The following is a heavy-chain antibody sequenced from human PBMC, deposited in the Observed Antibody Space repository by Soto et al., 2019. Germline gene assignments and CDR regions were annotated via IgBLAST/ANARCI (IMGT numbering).Heavy chain of an antibody. CDR2: ISGSGGST. Sequence: EVQLLESGGGLVQPGGSLRLSCAASGFTFSSYAMSWVRQAPGKGLEWVSAISGSGGSTYYADSVKGRFTISRDNSKNTLYLQKNSLRAEDTAVYSCATTDPEVVITTGGGQGTLVTVSS. CDR1: GFTFSSYA. J-gene: IGHJ4*02. CDR3: ATTDPEVVITTG. V-gene: IGHV3-23*01. D-gene: IGHD3-22*01.